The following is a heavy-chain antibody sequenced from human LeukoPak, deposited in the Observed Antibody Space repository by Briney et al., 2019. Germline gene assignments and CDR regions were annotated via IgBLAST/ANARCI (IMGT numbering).Heavy chain of an antibody. D-gene: IGHD2-2*01. V-gene: IGHV1-2*02. Sequence: ASVKVSCKASGYTFTGYYLHWVRQAPGQGLEWMGWISPNSGGTNYAQKFQGRVTMTRDTSINTVYMELSRLRSDDTAVYYCARELGYCFTTSCYNWFDPWGQGTLVTVSS. CDR3: ARELGYCFTTSCYNWFDP. CDR1: GYTFTGYY. J-gene: IGHJ5*02. CDR2: ISPNSGGT.